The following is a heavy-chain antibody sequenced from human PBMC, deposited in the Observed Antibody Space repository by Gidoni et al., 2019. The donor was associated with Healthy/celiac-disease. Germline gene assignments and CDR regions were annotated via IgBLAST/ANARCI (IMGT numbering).Heavy chain of an antibody. CDR1: GGSISSSSYY. J-gene: IGHJ6*02. V-gene: IGHV4-39*01. D-gene: IGHD3-10*01. CDR3: ARRRITMVQPPNYYYYGMDV. CDR2: IYYSGST. Sequence: QLQLQESGPGLVKPSETLSLTCTVSGGSISSSSYYWGWIRQPPGKGLEWIGSIYYSGSTYYNPSLKSRVTISVDTSKNQFSLKLSSVTAADTAVYYCARRRITMVQPPNYYYYGMDVWGQGTTVTVSS.